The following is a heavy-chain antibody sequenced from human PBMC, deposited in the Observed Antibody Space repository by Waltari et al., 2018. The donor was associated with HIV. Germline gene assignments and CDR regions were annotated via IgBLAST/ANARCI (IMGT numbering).Heavy chain of an antibody. J-gene: IGHJ4*02. V-gene: IGHV5-51*01. D-gene: IGHD1-26*01. CDR1: VYSVTSSW. CDR2: VYPGDSDT. Sequence: EVQLVQSGAEVKKPGESLKISCKGAVYSVTSSWIGWVRQVPGKGLEWMGIVYPGDSDTRYSPSFQGQVTISADKSISTAYLQWSSLKASDTAMYYCARQESIVGGTGWHPFDYWGQGTLVTVSS. CDR3: ARQESIVGGTGWHPFDY.